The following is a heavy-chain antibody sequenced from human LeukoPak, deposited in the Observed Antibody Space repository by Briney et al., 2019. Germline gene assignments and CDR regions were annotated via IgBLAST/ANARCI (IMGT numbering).Heavy chain of an antibody. Sequence: SVKVSCKASGGTFSSYAISWVRQAPGQGLEWMGMIYPRDGSTSYAQKFQGRVTVTRDTSTSTVHMELSGLRSEDTAVYYCARDQEAFDYWGQGTLVTVSS. CDR2: IYPRDGST. CDR1: GGTFSSYA. CDR3: ARDQEAFDY. J-gene: IGHJ4*02. V-gene: IGHV1-46*01.